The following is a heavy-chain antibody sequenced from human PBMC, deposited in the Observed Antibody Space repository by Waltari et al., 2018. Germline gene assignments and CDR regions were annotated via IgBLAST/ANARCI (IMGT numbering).Heavy chain of an antibody. CDR1: GFSISRGYY. CDR2: IYESGST. J-gene: IGHJ3*02. Sequence: QVQLQESGPGLVKPSETLSLTCAVSGFSISRGYYWGWVRQPPGKGLEWIGSIYESGSTTHNPSLKRRVTISIDTSKNQFSLKLTSVAAADTAMYYCARGPVFKYYYHAFDIWGQGTMVTVSS. D-gene: IGHD3-22*01. CDR3: ARGPVFKYYYHAFDI. V-gene: IGHV4-38-2*01.